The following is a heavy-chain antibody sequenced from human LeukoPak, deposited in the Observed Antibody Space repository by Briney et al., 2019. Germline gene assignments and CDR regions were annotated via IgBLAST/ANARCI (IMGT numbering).Heavy chain of an antibody. CDR3: ANLNAPYWGNFDY. V-gene: IGHV3-23*01. CDR2: ISDSGVTA. J-gene: IGHJ4*02. Sequence: PGGSLRLSCAASGFTFSNYAMSWVRQAPGQGLDWVSAISDSGVTAYYADSVKGRFTISRDNSKSTLYLQMNSLGAEDTAVYYCANLNAPYWGNFDYWGQGTLVTVSS. D-gene: IGHD3-16*01. CDR1: GFTFSNYA.